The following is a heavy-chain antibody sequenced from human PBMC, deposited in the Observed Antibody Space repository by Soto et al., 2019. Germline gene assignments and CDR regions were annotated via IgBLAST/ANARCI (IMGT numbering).Heavy chain of an antibody. CDR3: ARATTILYYYCYMDV. CDR1: GYTFTSYG. V-gene: IGHV1-18*01. J-gene: IGHJ6*03. CDR2: ISAYNGNT. D-gene: IGHD5-12*01. Sequence: AASVKVSCKASGYTFTSYGISWVRQAPGQGLEWMGWISAYNGNTNYAQKLQGRVTMTTDTSTSTAYMELRSLRSDDTAVYYCARATTILYYYCYMDVWGKGTTVTVSS.